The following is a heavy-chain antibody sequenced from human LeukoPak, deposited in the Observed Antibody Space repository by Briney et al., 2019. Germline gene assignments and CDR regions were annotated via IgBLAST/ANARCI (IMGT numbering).Heavy chain of an antibody. CDR2: MYHSGTT. Sequence: SQTLSLTCAVSGGSISSGGYSWSWIRQPPGKGLEWIGYMYHSGTTHYDPSLKSRVTISVDRSKNQFSLKLSSVTAADTAVYYCVRGYYYDSSGYWVRAFDIWGQGTMVTVSS. D-gene: IGHD3-22*01. CDR3: VRGYYYDSSGYWVRAFDI. V-gene: IGHV4-30-2*01. J-gene: IGHJ3*02. CDR1: GGSISSGGYS.